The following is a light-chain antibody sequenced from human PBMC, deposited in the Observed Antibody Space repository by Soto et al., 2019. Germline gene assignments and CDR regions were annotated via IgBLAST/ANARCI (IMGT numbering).Light chain of an antibody. CDR3: QQYGSWT. J-gene: IGKJ1*01. Sequence: EIVLTQSPGTLSMSPGERATLSCRASQTISSNNLAWYQQKPGQAPSLLIYGTSSRATGIPDRFSGSGSGTDFTLTISRLEPEDSAIYYCQQYGSWTFGQGTKVEI. CDR2: GTS. CDR1: QTISSNN. V-gene: IGKV3-20*01.